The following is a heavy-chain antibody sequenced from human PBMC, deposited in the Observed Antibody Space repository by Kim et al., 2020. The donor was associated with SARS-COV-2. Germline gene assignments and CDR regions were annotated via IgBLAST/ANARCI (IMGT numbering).Heavy chain of an antibody. Sequence: SVKVSCKASGGTFSSYAISWVRQAPGQGLEWMGGIIPIFGTANYAQKFQGRVTITADESTSTAYMELSSLRSEDTAVYYCARARGIAVAGDYYYYGMDVWGQGTTVTVSS. V-gene: IGHV1-69*13. D-gene: IGHD6-19*01. CDR3: ARARGIAVAGDYYYYGMDV. CDR1: GGTFSSYA. J-gene: IGHJ6*02. CDR2: IIPIFGTA.